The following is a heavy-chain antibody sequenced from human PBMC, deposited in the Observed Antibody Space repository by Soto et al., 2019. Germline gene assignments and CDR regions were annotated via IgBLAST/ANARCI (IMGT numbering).Heavy chain of an antibody. D-gene: IGHD1-26*01. V-gene: IGHV3-73*02. CDR3: TRRVVGEVDY. Sequence: EVQLVESGGGWVQPGGSLKLSCAASGFTFSGSAMHWVRQASGKGLEWVGRIRSKANSYATAYAASVKGRFTISRDDSKNTAYLQMNSLKTEDTAVYYCTRRVVGEVDYWGQGTLVTVSS. J-gene: IGHJ4*02. CDR2: IRSKANSYAT. CDR1: GFTFSGSA.